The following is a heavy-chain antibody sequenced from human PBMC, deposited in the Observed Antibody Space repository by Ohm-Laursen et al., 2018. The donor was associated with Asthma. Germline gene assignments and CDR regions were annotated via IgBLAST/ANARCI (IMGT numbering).Heavy chain of an antibody. J-gene: IGHJ5*02. Sequence: SLRLSCSASGYTFSRYSIHWVRQVPGKGLEWVASISTASTFIYYADSVRGRFTTSRDNAKNSVYLQMNSLRVEDTAVYYCTSQQFSSSWYHLGFDPWGQGTLVTVSS. CDR3: TSQQFSSSWYHLGFDP. CDR2: ISTASTFI. CDR1: GYTFSRYS. D-gene: IGHD6-13*01. V-gene: IGHV3-21*01.